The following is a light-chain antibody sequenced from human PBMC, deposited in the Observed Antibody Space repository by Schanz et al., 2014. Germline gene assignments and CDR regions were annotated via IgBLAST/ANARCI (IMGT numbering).Light chain of an antibody. V-gene: IGKV3-20*01. CDR3: QQSYTPPWT. CDR2: GAS. Sequence: TVLTQSPGSMSLSPGERATLSCRASQSVSSNLAWYQQKPGQAPRLLIYGASIRATGIADRFSGSASGTDFTLTISSLQPDDFATYYCQQSYTPPWTFGQGTRVEIK. J-gene: IGKJ1*01. CDR1: QSVSSN.